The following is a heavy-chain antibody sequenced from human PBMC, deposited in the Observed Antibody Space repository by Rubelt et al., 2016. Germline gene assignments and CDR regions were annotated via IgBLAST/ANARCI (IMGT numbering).Heavy chain of an antibody. CDR2: IYYSGST. D-gene: IGHD1-26*01. J-gene: IGHJ5*02. V-gene: IGHV4-39*07. CDR3: ARDLYSGTSRFDP. Sequence: DGLEWIGSIYYSGSTYYNPSLKSRVTISVDTSKNQFSLKLSSVTAADTAMYYCARDLYSGTSRFDPWGQGTLVTVSS.